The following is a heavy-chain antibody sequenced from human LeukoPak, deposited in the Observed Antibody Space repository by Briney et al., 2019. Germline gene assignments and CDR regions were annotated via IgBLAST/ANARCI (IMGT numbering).Heavy chain of an antibody. V-gene: IGHV4-39*01. CDR3: ARLPPQQGSY. CDR1: GGSISSSSYY. CDR2: IYYSGST. J-gene: IGHJ4*02. Sequence: PSETLSLTCTVSGGSISSSSYYWGWIRQPPGKGLEWIGSIYYSGSTYYNPSLKSRVTISVDTSKNQFSLKLSSVTAADTAVYYCARLPPQQGSYWGQGTLVTVSS. D-gene: IGHD6-13*01.